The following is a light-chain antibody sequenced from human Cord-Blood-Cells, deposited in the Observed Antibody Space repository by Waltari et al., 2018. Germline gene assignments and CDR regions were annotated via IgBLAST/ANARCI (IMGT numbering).Light chain of an antibody. CDR2: DAS. V-gene: IGKV1-5*01. CDR1: QSISSW. J-gene: IGKJ2*01. Sequence: DIQITQSPSTLSASLGARVTTPCRASQSISSWLAWYQQNPGKAPKLLSYDASSLESGVPSRFSGSGSGTEFTLTISSLQPDDFATYYCQQYNSYSPYTFGQGTKLEIK. CDR3: QQYNSYSPYT.